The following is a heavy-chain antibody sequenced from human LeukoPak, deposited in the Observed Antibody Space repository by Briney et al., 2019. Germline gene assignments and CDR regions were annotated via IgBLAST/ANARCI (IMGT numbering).Heavy chain of an antibody. V-gene: IGHV4-34*01. Sequence: PSETLSLTCAVYGGSFSGYYWSWIRQPPGKGLEWIGEINHSGSTNCNPSLKSRVTISVDTSKNQFSLKLSSVTAADTAVYYCARGGGSYGYYFDYWGQGTLVTVSS. CDR3: ARGGGSYGYYFDY. D-gene: IGHD1-26*01. CDR1: GGSFSGYY. J-gene: IGHJ4*02. CDR2: INHSGST.